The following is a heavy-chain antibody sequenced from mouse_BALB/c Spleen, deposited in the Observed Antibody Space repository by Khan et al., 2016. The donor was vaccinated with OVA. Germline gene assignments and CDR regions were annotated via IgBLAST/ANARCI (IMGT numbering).Heavy chain of an antibody. V-gene: IGHV3-2*02. CDR2: ISYSGNT. CDR3: ARIYGGDFDY. CDR1: GYSITTDYA. J-gene: IGHJ2*01. D-gene: IGHD1-1*01. Sequence: EVQLQESGPGLVKPSQSLSLTCTVTGYSITTDYAWNWIRQFPGSKLEWMGHISYSGNTKYNPSLKSRISITREPSKNQFFLQLKSVTTEDTARYYCARIYGGDFDYWGQGTTLTVSS.